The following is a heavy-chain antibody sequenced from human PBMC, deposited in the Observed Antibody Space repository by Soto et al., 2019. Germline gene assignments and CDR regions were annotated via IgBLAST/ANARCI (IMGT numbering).Heavy chain of an antibody. CDR2: VYYSGST. J-gene: IGHJ6*02. Sequence: PSETLSLTCTVSGGSISTFYWSWIRQPPGKGLEWIGYVYYSGSTNYNPSLKSRVTISVDTSKNQFSLKLSSVTAADTALYYCAREPYYGMDVWGQGSTVTVS. CDR1: GGSISTFY. CDR3: AREPYYGMDV. V-gene: IGHV4-59*01.